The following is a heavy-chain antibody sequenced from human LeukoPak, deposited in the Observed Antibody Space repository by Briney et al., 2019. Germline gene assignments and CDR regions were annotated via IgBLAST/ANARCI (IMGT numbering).Heavy chain of an antibody. CDR3: ARVHCSSTSCHHFDY. CDR2: ISAYNGNT. J-gene: IGHJ4*02. CDR1: GYTFTSYG. D-gene: IGHD2-2*01. V-gene: IGHV1-18*01. Sequence: ASVKVSCKASGYTFTSYGISWVRQAPGQGLEWMGWISAYNGNTNYAQKLQGRVTMTTDTSTSTAYMELRSLRSDDTAVYYCARVHCSSTSCHHFDYWGQGTLVTVSS.